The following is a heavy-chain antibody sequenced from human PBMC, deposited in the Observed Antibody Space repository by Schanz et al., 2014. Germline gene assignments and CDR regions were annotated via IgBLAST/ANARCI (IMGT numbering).Heavy chain of an antibody. D-gene: IGHD1-1*01. V-gene: IGHV4-61*02. CDR1: GGSIRSGTYY. CDR2: VFPNGIT. CDR3: ARDTTWRLDL. J-gene: IGHJ2*01. Sequence: QVQLQESGPGLVKPSQTLSLTCTVSGGSIRSGTYYWSWIRQPPGKALEWVGRVFPNGITNYNPSLESRVPVTLNSSNNQYSRTLTSLAAAETAVYYWARDTTWRLDLWGRGTLVTVSS.